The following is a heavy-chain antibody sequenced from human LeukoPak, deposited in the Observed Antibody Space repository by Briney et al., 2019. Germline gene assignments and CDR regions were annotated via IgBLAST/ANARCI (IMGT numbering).Heavy chain of an antibody. J-gene: IGHJ5*02. D-gene: IGHD1-1*01. CDR1: GGSISTYY. CDR3: ARGSAGTTGNWFDP. Sequence: SETLSLTCTVSGGSISTYYWSWIRQPPGKGLEWVAYIYYSGITKYNPSLRSRVTISVDTSKNRFYLKLTSVTAADTAVYYCARGSAGTTGNWFDPWGLGTLVTVSS. V-gene: IGHV4-59*01. CDR2: IYYSGIT.